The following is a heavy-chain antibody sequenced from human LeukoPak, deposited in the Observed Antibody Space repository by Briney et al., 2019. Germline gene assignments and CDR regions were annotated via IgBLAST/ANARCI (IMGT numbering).Heavy chain of an antibody. CDR1: GGSFSGYY. CDR2: INHSGST. CDR3: ARSSPVDY. V-gene: IGHV4-34*01. Sequence: SETLSLTCAVYGGSFSGYYWSWIRQPPGKGLEWIGEINHSGSTNYNPSLKSRVTISVDTSKNQFSLKLSSVTAADTAVYYCARSSPVDYWGQGTLVTVSS. J-gene: IGHJ4*02.